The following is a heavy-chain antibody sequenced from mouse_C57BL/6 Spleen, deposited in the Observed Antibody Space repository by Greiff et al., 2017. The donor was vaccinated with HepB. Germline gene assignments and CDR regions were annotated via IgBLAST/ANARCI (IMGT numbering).Heavy chain of an antibody. Sequence: VQLVESGAELVKPGASVKISCKASGYAFSSYWMNWVKQRPGKGLEWIGQIYPGDGDTNYNGKFKGKATLTADKSSSTAYMQLSSLTSEDSAVYFCARGAGSRYFDYWGQGTTLTVSS. D-gene: IGHD1-1*01. CDR3: ARGAGSRYFDY. CDR2: IYPGDGDT. V-gene: IGHV1-80*01. CDR1: GYAFSSYW. J-gene: IGHJ2*01.